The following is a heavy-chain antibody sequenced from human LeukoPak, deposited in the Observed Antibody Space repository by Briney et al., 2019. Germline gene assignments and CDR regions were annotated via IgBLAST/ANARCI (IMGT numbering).Heavy chain of an antibody. V-gene: IGHV3-30-3*01. CDR2: ISYDGSNK. Sequence: PGGSLRLSCAASGFTFSSYAMHWVRQAPGKGLEWVAVISYDGSNKYYADSVKGRFTISRDNSKNTLCLQMNSLRADDTAVYYCARTPEGGQPYYFDYWGQGTLVTVSS. J-gene: IGHJ4*02. CDR3: ARTPEGGQPYYFDY. D-gene: IGHD3-16*01. CDR1: GFTFSSYA.